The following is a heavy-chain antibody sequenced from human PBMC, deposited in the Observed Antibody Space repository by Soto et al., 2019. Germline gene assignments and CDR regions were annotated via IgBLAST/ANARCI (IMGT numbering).Heavy chain of an antibody. CDR2: ISGSGGST. D-gene: IGHD3-3*01. CDR1: GFTFSSYD. J-gene: IGHJ3*02. Sequence: EVQLLESGGGLVQPGGSLRLSCAASGFTFSSYDMSGVRQAPGKGLEWVSAISGSGGSTYYADSVKGRFTISRDNSKNTLYVPMNSLRAEDTAIYYCAKEDDAWTNGHFDIWGQGTMVTVSS. CDR3: AKEDDAWTNGHFDI. V-gene: IGHV3-23*01.